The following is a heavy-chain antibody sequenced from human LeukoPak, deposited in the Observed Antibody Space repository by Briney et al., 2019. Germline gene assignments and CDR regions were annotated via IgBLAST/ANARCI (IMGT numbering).Heavy chain of an antibody. CDR2: ISYDGTIQ. Sequence: GGSLRLSCAAAGFTFSSYPMHWVRQAPGKGLEWVAVISYDGTIQKYADSVKGRFTVSRDNAKNTLFLEMNSLRDEDTAVYYCAGDYIWGRLFWGQGTLVTVSS. CDR3: AGDYIWGRLF. CDR1: GFTFSSYP. J-gene: IGHJ4*01. V-gene: IGHV3-30*04. D-gene: IGHD3-16*01.